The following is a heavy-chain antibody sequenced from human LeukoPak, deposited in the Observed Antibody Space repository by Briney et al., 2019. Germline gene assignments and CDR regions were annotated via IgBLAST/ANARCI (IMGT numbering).Heavy chain of an antibody. J-gene: IGHJ4*02. D-gene: IGHD3-16*02. CDR1: GYTLTELS. V-gene: IGHV1-2*02. Sequence: ASVKVSCKVSGYTLTELSMHWVRQAPGQGLEWMGWIKPNSGGTNYAQKFQGRVTMTRDTSISTAYMELSRLRSDDTAVYYCARGLVIQRPYDYWGQGTLVTVSS. CDR2: IKPNSGGT. CDR3: ARGLVIQRPYDY.